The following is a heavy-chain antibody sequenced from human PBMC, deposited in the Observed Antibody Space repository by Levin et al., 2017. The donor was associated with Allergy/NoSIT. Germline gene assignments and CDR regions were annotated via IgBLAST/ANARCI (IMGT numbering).Heavy chain of an antibody. J-gene: IGHJ5*02. CDR3: ARRACSSTSCYRWWFDP. Sequence: GSLRLSCTVSGGSISSSSYYWGWIRQPPGKGLEWIGSIYYSGSTYYNPSLKSRVTISVDTSKNQFSLKLSSVTAADTAVYYCARRACSSTSCYRWWFDPWGQGTLVTVSS. V-gene: IGHV4-39*01. D-gene: IGHD2-2*01. CDR1: GGSISSSSYY. CDR2: IYYSGST.